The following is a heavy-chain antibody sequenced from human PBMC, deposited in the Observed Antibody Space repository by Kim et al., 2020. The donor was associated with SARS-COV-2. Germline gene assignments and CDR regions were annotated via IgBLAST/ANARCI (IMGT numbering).Heavy chain of an antibody. CDR2: ISYDGSNK. V-gene: IGHV3-30*18. CDR3: AKSRGGYDSHYFGLDV. CDR1: GFLFSNYG. D-gene: IGHD5-12*01. J-gene: IGHJ6*02. Sequence: GGSLRLSCAASGFLFSNYGMHWVRQAPGKGLEWVAVISYDGSNKYYSDSAKGRFTISRDNSKNTLYLQMNSLRREDTAVFYCAKSRGGYDSHYFGLDVWGQGTTVTVSS.